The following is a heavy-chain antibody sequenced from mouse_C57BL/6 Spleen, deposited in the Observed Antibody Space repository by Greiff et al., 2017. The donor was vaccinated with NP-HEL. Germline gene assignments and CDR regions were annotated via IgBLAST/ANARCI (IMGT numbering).Heavy chain of an antibody. D-gene: IGHD2-4*01. CDR1: GYTFTSYW. CDR3: ARERSDYEAWFAY. CDR2: INPSNGGT. Sequence: VQLQQPGTELVKPGASVKLSCKASGYTFTSYWMHWVKQRPGQGLEWIGNINPSNGGTNYNEKFKSKATLTVDKSSSTAYMQLSSLTSEDSAVYYCARERSDYEAWFAYWGQGTLVTVSA. V-gene: IGHV1-53*01. J-gene: IGHJ3*01.